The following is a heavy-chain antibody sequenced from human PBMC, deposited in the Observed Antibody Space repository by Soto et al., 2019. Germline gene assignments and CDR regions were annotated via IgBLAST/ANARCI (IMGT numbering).Heavy chain of an antibody. CDR2: INPSGGKT. V-gene: IGHV1-46*01. D-gene: IGHD3-22*01. CDR3: ARDAVESGYDSSPLKWYNP. CDR1: GYTFTSYY. J-gene: IGHJ5*02. Sequence: QVQLVQSGAEVKKPGTSVKVSCKASGYTFTSYYMYWVRQAPGQGLEWMGIINPSGGKTRYAQKFQGRVTMTRDTSRSTVYRGLSSLRSEDTGEDYCARDAVESGYDSSPLKWYNPWGQGTPVIVSS.